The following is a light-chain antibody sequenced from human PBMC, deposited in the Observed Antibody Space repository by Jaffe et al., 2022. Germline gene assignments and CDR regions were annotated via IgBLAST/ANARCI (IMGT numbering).Light chain of an antibody. CDR2: DND. Sequence: QSVLTQPPSVSAAPGQKVTISCSGSGSNIANTFVSWYQHLPGTAPKLLIYDNDQRPSGIPDRFSGSKSGTSATLGITGLQTGDEADYYCGTWDTSMKSCVLGTGTKLTVL. V-gene: IGLV1-51*01. J-gene: IGLJ3*02. CDR1: GSNIANTF. CDR3: GTWDTSMKSCV.